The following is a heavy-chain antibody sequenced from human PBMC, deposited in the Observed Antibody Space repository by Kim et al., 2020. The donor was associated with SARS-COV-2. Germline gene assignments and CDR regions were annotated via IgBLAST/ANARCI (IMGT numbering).Heavy chain of an antibody. D-gene: IGHD3-16*01. Sequence: SETLSLTCAVYGGSFSGYYWSWIRQPPGKGLEWIGEINHSGSTNYNPSLKSRVTISVDTSKNQFSLKLSSVTAADTAVYYCARAGMGPTRYFDLWGRGTLVTVSS. CDR3: ARAGMGPTRYFDL. CDR2: INHSGST. J-gene: IGHJ2*01. CDR1: GGSFSGYY. V-gene: IGHV4-34*01.